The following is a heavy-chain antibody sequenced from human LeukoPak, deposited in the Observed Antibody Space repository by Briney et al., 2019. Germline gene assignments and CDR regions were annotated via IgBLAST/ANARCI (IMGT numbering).Heavy chain of an antibody. CDR2: IYSGGST. V-gene: IGHV3-66*02. Sequence: GGSLRLSCAASGFTVSSNYMSWVRQAPGKGLEWVSVIYSGGSTYYADSVKGRFTISRDNSKNTLYLQMNSLRAEDTAVYYCARAAYDSGSITFDYWGQGTLVTVSS. CDR3: ARAAYDSGSITFDY. J-gene: IGHJ4*02. D-gene: IGHD3-10*01. CDR1: GFTVSSNY.